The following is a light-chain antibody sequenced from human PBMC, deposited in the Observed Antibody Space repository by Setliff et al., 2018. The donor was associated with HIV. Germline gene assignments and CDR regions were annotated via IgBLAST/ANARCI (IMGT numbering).Light chain of an antibody. Sequence: QAVVTQEPSLTVSPGGTATLTCASSTGAVTSGYSPNWFQQKPGQAPRALIYGTTNRHSWTPARFSGSLLGGKAALTLSGVQPEDEAEYYCLLYYGGAYVFGTGTKVTVL. V-gene: IGLV7-43*01. CDR2: GTT. CDR1: TGAVTSGYS. J-gene: IGLJ1*01. CDR3: LLYYGGAYV.